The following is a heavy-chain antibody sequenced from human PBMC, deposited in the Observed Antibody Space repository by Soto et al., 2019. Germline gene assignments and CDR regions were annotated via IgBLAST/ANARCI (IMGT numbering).Heavy chain of an antibody. V-gene: IGHV1-3*05. D-gene: IGHD6-19*01. CDR1: GYTFIGYA. J-gene: IGHJ4*02. CDR2: INAGNGNT. Sequence: QVQLLQSGAEEKKPGASVKVSCKASGYTFIGYAMHWVRQAPGQRLEWMGWINAGNGNTKYSQKFQGRVTITRDTTASKAYMELSSLRSEDTAVYYCARAVAVAADFDYWGQGTLVTVSS. CDR3: ARAVAVAADFDY.